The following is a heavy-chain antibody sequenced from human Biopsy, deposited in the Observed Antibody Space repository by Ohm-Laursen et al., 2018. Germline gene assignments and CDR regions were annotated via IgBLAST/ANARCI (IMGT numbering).Heavy chain of an antibody. CDR3: ARDRWPHVTLLGLVVFDF. CDR1: GYTFTNYG. CDR2: ISPYNGDT. J-gene: IGHJ4*02. D-gene: IGHD3-3*01. Sequence: ASVKVSCKASGYTFTNYGISWVRQAPGQGLEWMGWISPYNGDTDYAQKLQGRVTMTTDTSTSTAYMDLRSLRSDDMAVYYCARDRWPHVTLLGLVVFDFWGQGTLVIVSS. V-gene: IGHV1-18*03.